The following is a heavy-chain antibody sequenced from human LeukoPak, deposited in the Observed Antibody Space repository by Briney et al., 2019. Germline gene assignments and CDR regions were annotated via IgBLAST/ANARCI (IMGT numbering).Heavy chain of an antibody. CDR3: ARGLYGSSSLFDY. J-gene: IGHJ4*02. CDR2: ISSSSSYI. Sequence: GGSLRLSCAASGFTFSSYSMNWVRQAPGKGLEWVSSISSSSSYIYYADSVKGRFTISRDNAKNSLYLQMNSLRAEDTAVYYCARGLYGSSSLFDYWGQGTLVTVPS. D-gene: IGHD6-13*01. V-gene: IGHV3-21*01. CDR1: GFTFSSYS.